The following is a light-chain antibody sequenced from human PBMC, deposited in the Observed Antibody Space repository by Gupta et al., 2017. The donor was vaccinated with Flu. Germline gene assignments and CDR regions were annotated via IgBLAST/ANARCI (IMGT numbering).Light chain of an antibody. V-gene: IGKV1-9*01. Sequence: GDRVTITCRASQDSSNNVAWHQKKSGKAPRLLTYAASTLPSGIPARRSGRGSGTVCTLTISTLQPEDVATYYGHEINYAPLTFGGGTKVEIK. CDR2: AAS. J-gene: IGKJ4*01. CDR3: HEINYAPLT. CDR1: QDSSNN.